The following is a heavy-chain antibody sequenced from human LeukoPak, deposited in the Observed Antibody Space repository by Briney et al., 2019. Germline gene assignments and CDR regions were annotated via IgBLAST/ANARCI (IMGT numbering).Heavy chain of an antibody. CDR2: IYYSGST. CDR1: GYSISSSSYY. D-gene: IGHD3-22*01. CDR3: ARSDSSGYYYVFDAFDI. V-gene: IGHV4-39*07. J-gene: IGHJ3*02. Sequence: SETLSLTCTVSGYSISSSSYYWGWIRQPPGKGLEWIGSIYYSGSTYYNPSLKSRVTISVDTSKNQFSLKLSSVTAADTAVYYCARSDSSGYYYVFDAFDIWGQGTMVTVSS.